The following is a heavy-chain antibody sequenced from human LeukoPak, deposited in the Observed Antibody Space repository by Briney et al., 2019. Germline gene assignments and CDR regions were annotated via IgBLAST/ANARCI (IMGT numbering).Heavy chain of an antibody. CDR3: VRKSATRRTSEFDY. Sequence: ASVKVSCKASGYXFSDYYMHWVRQAPGQGLEWMGRITPNSGGTKYAQRFQGRGTMTRDTSISTAYMDLSSLGSDDTAVFYCVRKSATRRTSEFDYWGQGTPVTVSS. CDR2: ITPNSGGT. J-gene: IGHJ4*02. V-gene: IGHV1-2*06. D-gene: IGHD2-15*01. CDR1: GYXFSDYY.